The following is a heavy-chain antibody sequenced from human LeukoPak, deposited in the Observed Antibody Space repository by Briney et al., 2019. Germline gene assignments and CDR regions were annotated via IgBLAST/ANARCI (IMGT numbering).Heavy chain of an antibody. CDR1: GYTFTSYG. J-gene: IGHJ5*02. CDR2: ISAYNGNT. V-gene: IGHV1-18*01. CDR3: ARRNEEDTAMVTVYPPNWFDP. Sequence: GASVKVSCKASGYTFTSYGITWARQAPGQGLEWMGWISAYNGNTNYAQKLQGRVTMTTDTSTSTAYMELRSLRSDDTAVYYCARRNEEDTAMVTVYPPNWFDPWGQGTLVTVSS. D-gene: IGHD5-18*01.